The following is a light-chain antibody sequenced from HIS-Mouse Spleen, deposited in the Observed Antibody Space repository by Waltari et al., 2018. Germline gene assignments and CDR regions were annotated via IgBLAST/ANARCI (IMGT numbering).Light chain of an antibody. CDR3: CSYAGSSTWV. CDR2: EGS. V-gene: IGLV2-23*01. CDR1: SSDVGSYNL. J-gene: IGLJ3*02. Sequence: QSALTQPASVSGSPGQSITISCTGTSSDVGSYNLVSWYQQHPGKAPKLMIYEGSKRPSGVSKRFSGSKSGNTASLTISGLQAEDEADYYCCSYAGSSTWVFGGGHKLTVL.